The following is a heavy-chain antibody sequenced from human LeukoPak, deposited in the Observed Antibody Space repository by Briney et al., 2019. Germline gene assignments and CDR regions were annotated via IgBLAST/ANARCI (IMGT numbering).Heavy chain of an antibody. J-gene: IGHJ4*02. V-gene: IGHV3-33*01. D-gene: IGHD6-13*01. Sequence: GGSLRLSCAASGFXISTYGIHWVRQAPGKGLEWVAVLWYDGVNSYYADSVKGRFTISRDNSKNTLYLQMNSLRAEDAAVYYCARAQDSSSWYLDSWGQGTLVTVSS. CDR2: LWYDGVNS. CDR1: GFXISTYG. CDR3: ARAQDSSSWYLDS.